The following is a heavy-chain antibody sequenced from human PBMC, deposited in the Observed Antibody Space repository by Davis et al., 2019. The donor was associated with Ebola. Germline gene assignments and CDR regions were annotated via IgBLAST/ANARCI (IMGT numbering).Heavy chain of an antibody. V-gene: IGHV1-46*03. J-gene: IGHJ3*02. D-gene: IGHD5-12*01. CDR2: INPNDGRT. Sequence: AASVKVSCKASGYTFTTYYMHWFRQAPGQGLEWRGMINPNDGRTIYAQKFQGRVTVTRDTSTTTVYMDLSSLRSEDTALYYCTTPGGQDSGYDVFDIWGQGTMVTVSS. CDR1: GYTFTTYY. CDR3: TTPGGQDSGYDVFDI.